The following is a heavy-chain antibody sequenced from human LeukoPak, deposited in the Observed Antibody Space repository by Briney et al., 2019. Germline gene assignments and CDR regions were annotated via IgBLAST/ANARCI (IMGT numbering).Heavy chain of an antibody. D-gene: IGHD4-23*01. V-gene: IGHV3-64D*06. CDR2: ITGDGSRT. Sequence: GGSLRLSCSASGFTFSFYAMHWVRQDPGKRPECVSAITGDGSRTYYADAVKGRFTISRDNSKNTLYLQMNGLRADDTAIYYCVKDPFYGGNPLYYFHYWGQVTLVTVSS. CDR3: VKDPFYGGNPLYYFHY. J-gene: IGHJ4*02. CDR1: GFTFSFYA.